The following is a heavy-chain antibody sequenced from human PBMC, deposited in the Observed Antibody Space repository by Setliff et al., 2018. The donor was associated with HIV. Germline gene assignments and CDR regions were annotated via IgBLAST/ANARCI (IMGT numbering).Heavy chain of an antibody. Sequence: GESLKISCAASGFTFSSYAMHWVRQAPGKGLEWVAVISYDGSNKYYADSVKGRFTISRDNSKNTLYLQMNSLRAEDTAVYYCAKEGYCSGGSCYPLDWGQGTLVTVSS. CDR3: AKEGYCSGGSCYPLD. CDR2: ISYDGSNK. CDR1: GFTFSSYA. D-gene: IGHD2-15*01. V-gene: IGHV3-30*04. J-gene: IGHJ4*02.